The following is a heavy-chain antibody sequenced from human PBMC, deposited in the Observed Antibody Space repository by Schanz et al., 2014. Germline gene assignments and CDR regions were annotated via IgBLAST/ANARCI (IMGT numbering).Heavy chain of an antibody. D-gene: IGHD1-1*01. CDR1: GGSIRSGTYY. J-gene: IGHJ2*01. V-gene: IGHV4-61*02. CDR3: ARDTTWRLDL. CDR2: VFPNGIT. Sequence: QVQLQESGPGLVKPSQTLSLTCTVSGGSIRSGTYYWSWIRQPAGKALEWVGRVFPNGITNYNPSLKTRCTISLDLSKTRSSLTLASLTAADTAVYYCARDTTWRLDLWGRGTLXTVSS.